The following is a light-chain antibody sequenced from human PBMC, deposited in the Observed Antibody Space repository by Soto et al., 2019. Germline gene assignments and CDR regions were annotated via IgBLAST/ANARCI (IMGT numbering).Light chain of an antibody. J-gene: IGKJ4*01. Sequence: DIQMTPSPSSLSASVGDRVTITCRASQSISSYLNWYQQKPGKAPNLLIYAASTLQSGVPSRFSGSGSGTDFTLTIRSLQPEDFATYYCQQSYTTPLTFGGGTKVDIK. CDR3: QQSYTTPLT. CDR1: QSISSY. CDR2: AAS. V-gene: IGKV1-39*01.